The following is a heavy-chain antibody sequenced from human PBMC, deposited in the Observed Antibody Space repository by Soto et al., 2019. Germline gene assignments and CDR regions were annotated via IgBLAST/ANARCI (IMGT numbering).Heavy chain of an antibody. CDR3: AKDGYYYDSRGYYVWDH. Sequence: QAQLVESGGGVVQPGRSLRLSCVDSGFTFSSYGMHWVRQAPGKGLEWVAGISYDGRNEFYEDSVKGRFTISRDNSKSTLYLQMNSLRPEDTAAYYCAKDGYYYDSRGYYVWDHWGQGALVIVSS. V-gene: IGHV3-30*18. CDR1: GFTFSSYG. CDR2: ISYDGRNE. D-gene: IGHD3-22*01. J-gene: IGHJ4*02.